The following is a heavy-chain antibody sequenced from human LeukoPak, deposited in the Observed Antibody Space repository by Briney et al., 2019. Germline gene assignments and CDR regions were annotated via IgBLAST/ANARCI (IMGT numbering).Heavy chain of an antibody. CDR1: GFTFSSYS. V-gene: IGHV3-48*04. Sequence: GGSLRLSCAASGFTFSSYSMNWVRQAPGKGLEWVSYISSSSSTIYYADSVKGRFTISRDNAKNSLYLQMNSLRAEDTAVYYCARGSNSYPYCYDYWGQGILVTVSS. CDR3: ARGSNSYPYCYDY. J-gene: IGHJ4*02. CDR2: ISSSSSTI. D-gene: IGHD2-2*01.